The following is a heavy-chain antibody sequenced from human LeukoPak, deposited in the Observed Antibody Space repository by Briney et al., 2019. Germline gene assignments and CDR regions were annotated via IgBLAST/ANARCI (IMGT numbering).Heavy chain of an antibody. CDR1: GFDFSAFG. J-gene: IGHJ4*02. CDR2: ISYDGSQK. D-gene: IGHD2-15*01. CDR3: AKDNGSPSLVVVLVATAPDY. Sequence: GGSMRLSCAASGFDFSAFGMNWDRQAPGKGLEWVAVISYDGSQKYYADSVKGRFTISRDNSKNTVYLQMNSLSAEDTAVYYCAKDNGSPSLVVVLVATAPDYWGQGTLVTVSS. V-gene: IGHV3-30*18.